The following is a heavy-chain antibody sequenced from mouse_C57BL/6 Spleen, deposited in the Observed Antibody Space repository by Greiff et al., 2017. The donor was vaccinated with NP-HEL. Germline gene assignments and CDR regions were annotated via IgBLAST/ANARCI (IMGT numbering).Heavy chain of an antibody. Sequence: VKLMESGPELVKPGASVKISCKASGYAFSSSWMNWVKQRPGKGLEWIGRIYPGDGDTTYNGKFKGKATLTADKSSSTAYMKVSSLTYEDSAVYFCARERITTVGAIDYWGQGTTLTVSS. CDR3: ARERITTVGAIDY. CDR1: GYAFSSSW. J-gene: IGHJ2*01. CDR2: IYPGDGDT. V-gene: IGHV1-82*01. D-gene: IGHD1-1*01.